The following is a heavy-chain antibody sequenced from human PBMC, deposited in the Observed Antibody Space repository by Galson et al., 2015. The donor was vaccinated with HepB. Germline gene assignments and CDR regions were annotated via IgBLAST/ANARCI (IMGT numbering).Heavy chain of an antibody. CDR3: AKDIDSSGYYLGWYLDL. V-gene: IGHV3-53*05. CDR1: GFIVSNNY. Sequence: SLRLSCAASGFIVSNNYMSWVRQAPGKGLEWVSVIYSGGITHYADSVRGRFTISRDNAKNSLYLQMNSLRPEDTALYYCAKDIDSSGYYLGWYLDLWGRGTLVTVSS. J-gene: IGHJ2*01. CDR2: IYSGGIT. D-gene: IGHD3-22*01.